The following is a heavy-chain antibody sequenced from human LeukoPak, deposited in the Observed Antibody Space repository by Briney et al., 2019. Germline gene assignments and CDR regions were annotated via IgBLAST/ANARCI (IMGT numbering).Heavy chain of an antibody. V-gene: IGHV3-7*01. CDR1: GFTFSNFP. J-gene: IGHJ3*02. CDR3: ARGPGDYDASDI. Sequence: GGSLRLSCAASGFTFSNFPMTWVRQAPGKGPEWVAHIKENGNEQYYADSVKGRFTICRDNVKQSLCLQMNNLRVEDTAVYYCARGPGDYDASDIWGQGTVVTVSS. CDR2: IKENGNEQ. D-gene: IGHD4-11*01.